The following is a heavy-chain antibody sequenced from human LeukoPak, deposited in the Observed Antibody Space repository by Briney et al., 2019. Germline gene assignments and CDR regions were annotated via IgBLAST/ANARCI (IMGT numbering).Heavy chain of an antibody. D-gene: IGHD3-10*01. Sequence: PSQTLSLTCAVSGGSISGSSYFWGRIRQPPGKGLEWIGSIYYSGNTYYNPSLKSRVTISVDTSKNKFSLKLSSVTAAATAVYYCARLKEGIDYWGQGTLVTVSS. CDR3: ARLKEGIDY. V-gene: IGHV4-39*01. J-gene: IGHJ4*02. CDR1: GGSISGSSYF. CDR2: IYYSGNT.